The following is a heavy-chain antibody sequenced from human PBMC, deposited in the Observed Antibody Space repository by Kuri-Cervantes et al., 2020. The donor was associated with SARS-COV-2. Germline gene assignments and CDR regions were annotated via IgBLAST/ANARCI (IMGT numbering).Heavy chain of an antibody. CDR2: ISGSGGST. D-gene: IGHD2-2*01. CDR1: GFTFSSYA. J-gene: IGHJ4*02. CDR3: AKAGGYCSSTSCSQYGIPDY. V-gene: IGHV3-23*01. Sequence: SCAASGFTFSSYAMSWVRQAPGKGLEWVSAISGSGGSTYYADSVKGRFTISRDNSKNTLYLQMNSLRAEDTAVYYCAKAGGYCSSTSCSQYGIPDYWGQGALVTVSS.